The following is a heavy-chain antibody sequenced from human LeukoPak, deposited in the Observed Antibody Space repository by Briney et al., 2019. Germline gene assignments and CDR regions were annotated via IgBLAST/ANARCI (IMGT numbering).Heavy chain of an antibody. Sequence: ASVRVSCKAAGHIFTSYAIGRVRQAPGQWLEWMGWISAYNGNTNYAQKLQGRVTMTTDTSTSTAYMELRSLRSDDTAVYYCARDRGFDPWGQGTLVTVSS. CDR1: GHIFTSYA. J-gene: IGHJ5*02. CDR2: ISAYNGNT. CDR3: ARDRGFDP. V-gene: IGHV1-18*01.